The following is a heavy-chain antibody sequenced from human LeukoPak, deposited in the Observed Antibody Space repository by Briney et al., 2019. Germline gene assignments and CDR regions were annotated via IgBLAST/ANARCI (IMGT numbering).Heavy chain of an antibody. CDR1: GGSISSGGYY. D-gene: IGHD3-10*01. CDR3: ARDPSRGPYNWFDP. Sequence: SSETLSLTCTVSGGSISSGGYYWSWIRQHPGKGLEWIGYIYYSGSTYYNPSLKSRVTISVDTSKNQFSLKLSSVTAADTAVYYCARDPSRGPYNWFDPWGQGTLVTVSS. V-gene: IGHV4-31*03. J-gene: IGHJ5*02. CDR2: IYYSGST.